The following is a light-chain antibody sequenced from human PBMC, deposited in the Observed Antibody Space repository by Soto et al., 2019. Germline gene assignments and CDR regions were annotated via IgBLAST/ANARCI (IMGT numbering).Light chain of an antibody. CDR1: QGISSY. CDR2: AAS. V-gene: IGKV1-9*01. J-gene: IGKJ3*01. Sequence: IQLTQSPSSLSASVGDRVTITCRASQGISSYLAWYQQKPGKAPKLLIYAASTLQSGVPSRFSGSGSGTDFPLTIRSLQPEDFATYYCQQLFAYPLFTFGPGTKVDI. CDR3: QQLFAYPLFT.